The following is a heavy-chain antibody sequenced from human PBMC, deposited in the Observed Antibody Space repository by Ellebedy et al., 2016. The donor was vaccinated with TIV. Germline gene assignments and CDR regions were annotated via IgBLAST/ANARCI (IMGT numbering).Heavy chain of an antibody. Sequence: AASVKVSCKASGGTFSSYAISWVRQAPGQGLEWMGGIIPIFGTANYAQKFQGRVTMTTDTSTSTAYMELRSLRSDDTAVYYCARDWVYGDHYGPRLDYWGQGTLVTVSS. CDR2: IIPIFGTA. CDR3: ARDWVYGDHYGPRLDY. CDR1: GGTFSSYA. J-gene: IGHJ4*02. V-gene: IGHV1-69*05. D-gene: IGHD4-17*01.